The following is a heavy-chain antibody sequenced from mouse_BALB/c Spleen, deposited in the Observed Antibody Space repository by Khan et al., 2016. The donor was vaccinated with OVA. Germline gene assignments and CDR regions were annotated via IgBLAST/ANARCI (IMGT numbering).Heavy chain of an antibody. CDR3: VRSGYGSFAF. CDR1: GYTFSDYN. CDR2: IYPNDGGS. D-gene: IGHD1-2*01. Sequence: VRLQQSGPERVKPGASVKISCKASGYTFSDYNMDWVKQSHGKRLEWLGYIYPNDGGSGYNQKFKTKATLTVDMSSSTAYMELRSLTSEDSAVYYCVRSGYGSFAFWGQGTLVTVS. J-gene: IGHJ3*01. V-gene: IGHV1S29*02.